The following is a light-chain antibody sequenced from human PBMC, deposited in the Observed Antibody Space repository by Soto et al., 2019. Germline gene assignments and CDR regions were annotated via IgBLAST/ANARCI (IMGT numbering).Light chain of an antibody. CDR1: QSISNS. Sequence: DIQMTQSPSSLSASVGDRVTITCRASQSISNSLNWYQQKPGKAPKILINVASNLPSGVPSRFSGSGSGRDFTLSISNLQLEDFATYSCQQSYSSPYTFGQGTKLEIK. CDR2: VAS. V-gene: IGKV1-39*01. J-gene: IGKJ2*01. CDR3: QQSYSSPYT.